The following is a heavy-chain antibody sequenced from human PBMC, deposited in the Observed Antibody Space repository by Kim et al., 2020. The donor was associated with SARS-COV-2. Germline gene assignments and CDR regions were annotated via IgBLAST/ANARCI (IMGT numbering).Heavy chain of an antibody. CDR3: AGLPLGSGEGTTLDY. J-gene: IGHJ4*02. V-gene: IGHV4-39*07. Sequence: PSLKSRVTISVDTSKNQFSRKLSSVTAADTAVYYCAGLPLGSGEGTTLDYWGQGTLVTVSS. D-gene: IGHD3-10*01.